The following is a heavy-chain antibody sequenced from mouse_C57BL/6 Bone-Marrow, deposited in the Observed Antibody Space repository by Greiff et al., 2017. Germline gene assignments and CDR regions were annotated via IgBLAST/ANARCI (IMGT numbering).Heavy chain of an antibody. V-gene: IGHV1-63*01. CDR1: GYTFTNYW. J-gene: IGHJ4*01. Sequence: VQRVESGAELVRPGTSVKMSCKASGYTFTNYWIGWAKQRPGHGLEWIGDIYPGGGYTNYNEKFKGKATLTADKSSSTAYMQFSSLTSEDSAIYYCARRTDYAMDYWGQGTSVTVSS. CDR3: ARRTDYAMDY. CDR2: IYPGGGYT.